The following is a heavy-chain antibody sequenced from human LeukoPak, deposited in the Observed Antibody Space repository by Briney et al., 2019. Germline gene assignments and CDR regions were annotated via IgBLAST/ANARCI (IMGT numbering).Heavy chain of an antibody. CDR2: INPNSGGT. J-gene: IGHJ4*02. CDR3: ASYRFLEWLLDY. V-gene: IGHV1-2*02. CDR1: GYTFTGYY. D-gene: IGHD3-3*01. Sequence: ASVKVSCKASGYTFTGYYMHLVRQAPGQGLEWMGWINPNSGGTNYAQKFQGRVTMTRDTSISTAYMELSRLRSDDTAVYYCASYRFLEWLLDYWGQGTLVTVSS.